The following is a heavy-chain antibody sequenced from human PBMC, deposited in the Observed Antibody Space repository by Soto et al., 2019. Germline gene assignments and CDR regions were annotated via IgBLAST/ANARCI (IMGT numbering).Heavy chain of an antibody. V-gene: IGHV1-69*13. D-gene: IGHD3-3*01. CDR3: ATGVIWIGYFTVDS. CDR2: FIPVYRTL. Sequence: SVKVSCKASGGSFGKSAINWVRQTPGQGLEWLGGFIPVYRTLNYAQKFQGRVTITADESTGTAYMTLSSLASDDTAVYYCATGVIWIGYFTVDSWGQGTRVTVSS. J-gene: IGHJ4*02. CDR1: GGSFGKSA.